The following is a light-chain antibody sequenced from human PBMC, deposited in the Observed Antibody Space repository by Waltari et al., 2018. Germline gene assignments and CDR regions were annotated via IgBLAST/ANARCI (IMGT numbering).Light chain of an antibody. CDR3: KQGTRWPYT. CDR1: QSLVPVDGNTY. V-gene: IGKV2-30*02. Sequence: VMTQSPVSLSVTVGHAASISCKSSQSLVPVDGNTYLNWFHQRPGQSPRPLIYWVFNRDSGVPDRFSGSGSGTDFTLRISRVEAEDVGVYYCKQGTRWPYTFGQGTQLDIK. CDR2: WVF. J-gene: IGKJ2*01.